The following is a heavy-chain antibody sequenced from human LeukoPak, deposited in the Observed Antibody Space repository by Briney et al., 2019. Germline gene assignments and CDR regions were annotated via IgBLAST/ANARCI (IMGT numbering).Heavy chain of an antibody. CDR1: GGSFSGYY. V-gene: IGHV4-34*01. D-gene: IGHD6-13*01. Sequence: PSETLSLTCAVYGGSFSGYYWSWIRQPPGKGLEWIGEINHSGSTNYNPSLKSRVTISVDTSKNQFSLKLSSVTAADTAVYYCAILRVEIAAAGKPKPEPYYYYGMDVWGQGTTVTVSS. CDR2: INHSGST. J-gene: IGHJ6*02. CDR3: AILRVEIAAAGKPKPEPYYYYGMDV.